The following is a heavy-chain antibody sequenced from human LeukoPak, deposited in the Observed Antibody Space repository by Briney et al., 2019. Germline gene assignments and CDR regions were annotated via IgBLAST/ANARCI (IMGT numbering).Heavy chain of an antibody. Sequence: GGSLRLSCVVSGFTFNSCWMDWVRQAPGKGLEWVAHINPDGRDTYYVESVKGRFTISRDNAQNSMYLQMNSLRVEDTAVYYCATWGDTTAEYFQRWGQGTLVTVSS. CDR2: INPDGRDT. J-gene: IGHJ1*01. CDR1: GFTFNSCW. V-gene: IGHV3-7*01. CDR3: ATWGDTTAEYFQR. D-gene: IGHD2-21*02.